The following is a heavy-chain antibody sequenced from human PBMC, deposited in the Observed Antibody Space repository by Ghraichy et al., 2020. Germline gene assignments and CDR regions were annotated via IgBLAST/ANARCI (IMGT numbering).Heavy chain of an antibody. J-gene: IGHJ4*02. V-gene: IGHV3-23*01. Sequence: GGSLRLSCAASGFTFSSYAMSWVRQAQGKGLEWVSAISGSGGSTYYADSVKGRFTISRDNSKNTLYLQMNSLRAEDTAVYYCAKALRYGDYFDYWGQGTLVTVSS. CDR3: AKALRYGDYFDY. CDR2: ISGSGGST. CDR1: GFTFSSYA. D-gene: IGHD4-17*01.